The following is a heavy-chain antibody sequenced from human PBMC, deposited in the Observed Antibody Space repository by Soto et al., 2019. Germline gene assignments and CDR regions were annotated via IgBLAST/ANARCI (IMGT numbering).Heavy chain of an antibody. V-gene: IGHV4-31*03. CDR3: ARGRLRFGGGTAPWFDP. J-gene: IGHJ5*02. D-gene: IGHD3-10*01. CDR1: GGSISSGGYY. CDR2: IYYSGST. Sequence: SETLSLTCTVSGGSISSGGYYWSWIRQHPGKGLEWIGYIYYSGSTYYNPSLKSRVTISVDTSKNQFSLKLSSVTAADTAVYYCARGRLRFGGGTAPWFDPWGQGTLVTVSS.